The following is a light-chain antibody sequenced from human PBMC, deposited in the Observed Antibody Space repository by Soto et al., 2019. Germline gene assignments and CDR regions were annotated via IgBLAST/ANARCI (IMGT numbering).Light chain of an antibody. J-gene: IGLJ3*02. V-gene: IGLV1-44*01. CDR2: SKN. CDR1: SSNIGSNT. CDR3: TTWDDRLSGPV. Sequence: QSVLTQPPSASGTPGQRVTISCSGSSSNIGSNTVNWYQQLPGTAPKLLIYSKNQRPSGVPDRFSGSKSGTSASLAISGLQSEDEADYYCTTWDDRLSGPVFGGGTKLTVL.